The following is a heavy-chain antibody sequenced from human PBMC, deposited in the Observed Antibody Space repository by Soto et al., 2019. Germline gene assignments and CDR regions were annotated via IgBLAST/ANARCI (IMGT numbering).Heavy chain of an antibody. D-gene: IGHD2-2*01. CDR2: ISYDGSNK. CDR3: AKDGDDIVVVPGRGDMDV. Sequence: QVQLVESGGGVVQPGRSLGLSCAASGFTFSSYGMHWVRQAPGKGLEWVAVISYDGSNKYYADSVKGRFTISRDNSKNTLYLKMNSLRAEDTAVYYCAKDGDDIVVVPGRGDMDVWGQGTTVTVSS. CDR1: GFTFSSYG. J-gene: IGHJ6*02. V-gene: IGHV3-30*18.